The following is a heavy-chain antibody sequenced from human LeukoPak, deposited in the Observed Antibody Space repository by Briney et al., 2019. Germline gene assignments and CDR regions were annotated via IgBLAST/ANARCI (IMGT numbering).Heavy chain of an antibody. CDR1: GYTFTSSG. V-gene: IGHV1-18*01. Sequence: ASVKVSCKASGYTFTSSGISWVRQAPGQGLEWMGWISAYNGNTNYAQKLQGRVTMTTDTSTSTAYMELRSLRSDDTAVYYCARGWDFVIVPAAIERGYFDYWGQGTLVTVSS. CDR2: ISAYNGNT. CDR3: ARGWDFVIVPAAIERGYFDY. D-gene: IGHD2-2*02. J-gene: IGHJ4*02.